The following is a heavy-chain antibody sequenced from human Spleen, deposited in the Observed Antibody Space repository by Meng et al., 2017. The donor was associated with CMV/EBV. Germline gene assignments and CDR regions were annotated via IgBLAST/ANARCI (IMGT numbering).Heavy chain of an antibody. Sequence: CKASGGTFSTNGISWVRHAPGQGLEWMGGIIPMFGSADLEQKFPGRVTMTTDESTSTAYLDLSSLTSDDTAMYYCATYSSSDSGFENWGQGTLVTVSS. CDR1: GGTFSTNG. D-gene: IGHD6-6*01. CDR2: IIPMFGSA. J-gene: IGHJ4*02. CDR3: ATYSSSDSGFEN. V-gene: IGHV1-69*05.